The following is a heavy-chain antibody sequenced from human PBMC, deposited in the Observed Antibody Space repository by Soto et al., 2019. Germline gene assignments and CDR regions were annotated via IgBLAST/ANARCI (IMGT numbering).Heavy chain of an antibody. J-gene: IGHJ5*02. D-gene: IGHD1-26*01. Sequence: ASVKVSCQASGYTFTSYYMHWVRQAPGQGLEWMGIINPSGGSTSYAQKFQGRVTMTRDTSTSTVYMELSSLRSEDTAVYYCARRSGENWFDPWGQGTLVTVSS. CDR3: ARRSGENWFDP. CDR2: INPSGGST. CDR1: GYTFTSYY. V-gene: IGHV1-46*01.